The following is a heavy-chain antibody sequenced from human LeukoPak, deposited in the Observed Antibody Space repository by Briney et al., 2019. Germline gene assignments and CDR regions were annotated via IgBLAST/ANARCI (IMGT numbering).Heavy chain of an antibody. J-gene: IGHJ6*03. CDR2: IYYTGT. Sequence: SETLSLTCTVSGGSVTDYYWSWIRQSPGKGLEWIGYIYYTGTSYNPSLESRVTISADTSKNQFSLKLISVTAEDTAVYYCARAAPWGGDYYYMDVWGKGTTVTVSS. V-gene: IGHV4-59*02. CDR1: GGSVTDYY. CDR3: ARAAPWGGDYYYMDV. D-gene: IGHD3-16*01.